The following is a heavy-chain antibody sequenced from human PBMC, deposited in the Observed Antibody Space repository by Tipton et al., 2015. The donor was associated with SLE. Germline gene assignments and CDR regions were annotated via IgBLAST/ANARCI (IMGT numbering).Heavy chain of an antibody. D-gene: IGHD3-9*01. J-gene: IGHJ5*02. CDR1: GGSITRYY. CDR2: IYSSGST. V-gene: IGHV4-59*01. Sequence: TLSLTCSVSGGSITRYYWSWIRQPPGKGLEWIGYIYSSGSTNYNPSLKSRVTISVDTSKNQFSLKMSSVTAADTAVYYCARDLQPSIERYFDWLGGWFDPWGQGTLVTVSP. CDR3: ARDLQPSIERYFDWLGGWFDP.